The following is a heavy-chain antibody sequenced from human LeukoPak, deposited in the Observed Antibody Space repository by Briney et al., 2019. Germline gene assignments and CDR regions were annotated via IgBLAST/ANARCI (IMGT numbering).Heavy chain of an antibody. Sequence: PGGSLRLSCAASGFTFSSYGMHWVRQAPGKGLEWVAVIWYEGSNKYYADSVKGRFTISRDNSKNTLYLQMNSLRAEDAAVYYCAKDPRGSYSRDYYYYMDVWGKGTTVTVSS. J-gene: IGHJ6*03. CDR3: AKDPRGSYSRDYYYYMDV. CDR1: GFTFSSYG. D-gene: IGHD1-26*01. V-gene: IGHV3-33*06. CDR2: IWYEGSNK.